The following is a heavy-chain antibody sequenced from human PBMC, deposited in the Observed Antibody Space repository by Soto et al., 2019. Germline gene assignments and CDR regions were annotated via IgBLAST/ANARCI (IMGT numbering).Heavy chain of an antibody. V-gene: IGHV3-48*02. CDR1: GFSFSSYS. CDR2: ISTTSSSI. CDR3: ARPVPRHDAFDI. D-gene: IGHD6-6*01. J-gene: IGHJ3*02. Sequence: GWSLRLSCEASGFSFSSYSMNWVRQAPGKGLEWVSYISTTSSSIYYADSVKGRFTISRDNAKNSLYLQMNSLRDEDTAVYYCARPVPRHDAFDIWGQGTMVTGSS.